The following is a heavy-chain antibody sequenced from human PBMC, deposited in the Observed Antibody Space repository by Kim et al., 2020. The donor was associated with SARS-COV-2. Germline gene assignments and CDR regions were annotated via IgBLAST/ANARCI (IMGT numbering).Heavy chain of an antibody. CDR1: GFTFSSDA. CDR3: AKDLSLFDS. CDR2: ISGSGRTT. J-gene: IGHJ4*02. D-gene: IGHD3-3*02. V-gene: IGHV3-23*01. Sequence: GGSLRLSCAASGFTFSSDAMSWVRQAPGRGLEWVSAISGSGRTTYYADSVKGRFTISRDNFKNTLYLQMNNLRVEDTAVYYCAKDLSLFDSWCQGTLVT.